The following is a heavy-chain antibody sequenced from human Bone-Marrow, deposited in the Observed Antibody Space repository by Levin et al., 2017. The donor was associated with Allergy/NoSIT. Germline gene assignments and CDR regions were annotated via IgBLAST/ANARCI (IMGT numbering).Heavy chain of an antibody. CDR2: MNPNSGNT. CDR1: GYTFTSYD. CDR3: ATRRVAPDVGFDC. Sequence: ASVKVSCKASGYTFTSYDINWVRQATGQGLEWMGWMNPNSGNTGYAQKFQGRVTMTRNTSISTAYMELSSLRSEDTAMYYCATRRVAPDVGFDCWGQGTLVTVSS. V-gene: IGHV1-8*01. J-gene: IGHJ4*02. D-gene: IGHD2-2*01.